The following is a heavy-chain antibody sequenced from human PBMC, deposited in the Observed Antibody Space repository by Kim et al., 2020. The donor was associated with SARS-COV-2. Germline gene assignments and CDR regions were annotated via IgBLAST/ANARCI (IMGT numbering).Heavy chain of an antibody. V-gene: IGHV3-15*01. CDR2: IKSKTDGGTT. J-gene: IGHJ4*02. CDR1: GFTFSNAW. D-gene: IGHD3-22*01. CDR3: TTVEAVGYYDSSGYYIDY. Sequence: GGSLRLSCAASGFTFSNAWMSWVRQAPGKGLEWVGRIKSKTDGGTTDYAAPVKGRFTISRDDSKNTLYLQMNSLKTEDTAVYYCTTVEAVGYYDSSGYYIDYWGQGTLVTVSS.